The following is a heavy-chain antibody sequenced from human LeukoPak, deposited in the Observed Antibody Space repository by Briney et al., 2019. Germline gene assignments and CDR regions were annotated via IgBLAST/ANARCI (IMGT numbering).Heavy chain of an antibody. CDR3: AKHDSSGYDPYYYYGMDV. V-gene: IGHV3-23*01. D-gene: IGHD3-22*01. CDR1: GFTFSSYA. J-gene: IGHJ6*02. Sequence: GGSLRLSCAASGFTFSSYAMSWVRQAPGKGLEWVSAISGSGGSTYYADSVKGQFTISRDNSKNTLYLQMNSLRAEDTAVYYCAKHDSSGYDPYYYYGMDVWGQGTTVTVSS. CDR2: ISGSGGST.